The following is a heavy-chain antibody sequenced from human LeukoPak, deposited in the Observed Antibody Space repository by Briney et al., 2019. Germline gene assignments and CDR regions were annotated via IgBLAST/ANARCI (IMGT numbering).Heavy chain of an antibody. D-gene: IGHD3-10*02. J-gene: IGHJ6*04. CDR3: AELGITMIGGV. CDR2: ISSSGSTI. Sequence: VESGGGLVQPGGSLRLSCAASGFTFSSYEMNWVRQAPGKGLEWVSYISSSGSTIYYAGSVKGRFTISRDNAKNSLYLQMNSLRAEDTAVYYCAELGITMIGGVWGKGTTVTISS. CDR1: GFTFSSYE. V-gene: IGHV3-48*03.